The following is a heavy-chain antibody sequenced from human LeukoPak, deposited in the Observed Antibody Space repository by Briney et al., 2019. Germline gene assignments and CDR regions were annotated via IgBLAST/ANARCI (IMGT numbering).Heavy chain of an antibody. Sequence: GRSLRLSCAASGFTFSSYAMHWVRQAPGKGLEWVAVISYDGSNKYYADSVKGRFTIPRDNSKNTLYLQMNSLRAEDTAVYYCARGIRSLRVVTDWFDPWGQGTLVTVSS. V-gene: IGHV3-30-3*01. CDR2: ISYDGSNK. J-gene: IGHJ5*02. D-gene: IGHD4-23*01. CDR1: GFTFSSYA. CDR3: ARGIRSLRVVTDWFDP.